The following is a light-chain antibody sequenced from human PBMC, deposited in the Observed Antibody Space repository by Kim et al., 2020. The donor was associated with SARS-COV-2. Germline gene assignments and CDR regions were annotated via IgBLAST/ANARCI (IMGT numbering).Light chain of an antibody. CDR1: QSVSSN. V-gene: IGKV3-15*01. CDR3: QQFYNCPPIT. Sequence: EIVMTQSPATLSVSPGERATLSCRASQSVSSNLAWYQKKPGQAPRLLLYGASTSATGIPARFSGSGSGTEFTLTISSLQSEDVAVYYCQQFYNCPPITFGQGTRLEIK. J-gene: IGKJ5*01. CDR2: GAS.